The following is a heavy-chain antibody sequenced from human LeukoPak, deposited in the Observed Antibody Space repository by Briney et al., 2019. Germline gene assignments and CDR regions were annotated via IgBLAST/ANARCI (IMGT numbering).Heavy chain of an antibody. D-gene: IGHD6-19*01. V-gene: IGHV3-23*01. CDR3: AKRRATGVAGYIDY. CDR1: GFTFSSYA. CDR2: ISGSGGST. J-gene: IGHJ4*02. Sequence: GGSLRLSCAASGFTFSSYAMSWVRQAPGKGLEWVSAISGSGGSTYYADSVKGRITISRDNSKNTLYLQMNSLRAEDTAVYYCAKRRATGVAGYIDYWGQGTLVTVSS.